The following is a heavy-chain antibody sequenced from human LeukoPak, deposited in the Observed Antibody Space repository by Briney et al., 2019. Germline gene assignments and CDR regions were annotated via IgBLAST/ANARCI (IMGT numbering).Heavy chain of an antibody. J-gene: IGHJ3*02. CDR1: GGTFSSYA. D-gene: IGHD2-15*01. Sequence: GASVKVSCKASGGTFSSYAISWVRQAPGQGLEWMGGIIPIFGTANYAQKFQGRVTITADESTSTAYMELSSLRSEDTAGYYCARKGYCSGGSCYLDAFDIWGQGTMVTVSS. CDR3: ARKGYCSGGSCYLDAFDI. V-gene: IGHV1-69*13. CDR2: IIPIFGTA.